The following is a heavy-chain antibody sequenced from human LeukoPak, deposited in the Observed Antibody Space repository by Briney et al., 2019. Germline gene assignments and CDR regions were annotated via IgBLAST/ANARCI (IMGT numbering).Heavy chain of an antibody. V-gene: IGHV4-61*02. CDR1: GGSISSGSYY. J-gene: IGHJ5*02. CDR3: ARGEYYYGSGSLNWFDP. CDR2: IYTSGSA. D-gene: IGHD3-10*01. Sequence: SQTLSLTCTVCGGSISSGSYYGRWIRQPAGKGLEWIGRIYTSGSANYNPSLKSRVTISVDTSKTQFSLKLKSVTAADTAVYYCARGEYYYGSGSLNWFDPWGQGTLVTVSS.